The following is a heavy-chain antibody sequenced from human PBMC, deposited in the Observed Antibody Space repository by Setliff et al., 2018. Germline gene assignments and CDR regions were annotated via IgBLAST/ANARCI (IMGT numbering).Heavy chain of an antibody. J-gene: IGHJ4*02. CDR2: IKEDGREK. CDR1: GFIFSNYW. Sequence: GGSLRLSCAASGFIFSNYWMAWVRQAPGKGLEWVANIKEDGREKYFVDSVKGRFTISRDNAKNSLYLQMNSLRVEDTAVYYCARESSWAGFDYWGQGTLVTVSS. D-gene: IGHD6-13*01. V-gene: IGHV3-7*01. CDR3: ARESSWAGFDY.